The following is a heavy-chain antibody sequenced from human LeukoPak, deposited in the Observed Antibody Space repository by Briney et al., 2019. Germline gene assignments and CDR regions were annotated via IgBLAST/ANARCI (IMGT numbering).Heavy chain of an antibody. J-gene: IGHJ4*02. CDR1: GFTFGDYY. D-gene: IGHD4-23*01. CDR3: ARDLYGGSDY. CDR2: INSDGSST. Sequence: PGGSLRLSCAASGFTFGDYYMSWIRQAPGKGLVWVSRINSDGSSTSYADSVKGRFTISRDNAKNTLYLQMNSLRAEDTAVYYCARDLYGGSDYWGQGTLVTVSS. V-gene: IGHV3-74*01.